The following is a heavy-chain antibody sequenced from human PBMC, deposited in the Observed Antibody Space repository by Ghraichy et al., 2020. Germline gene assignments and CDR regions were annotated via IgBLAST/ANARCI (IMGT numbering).Heavy chain of an antibody. CDR2: ISAYNGNT. CDR1: GYTFTSYG. V-gene: IGHV1-18*04. D-gene: IGHD2-15*01. J-gene: IGHJ4*02. CDR3: AGGVVSPASPYYFDY. Sequence: ASVKVSCKASGYTFTSYGISWVRQAPGQGLEWMGWISAYNGNTNYAQKLQGRVTMTTDTSTSTAYMELRSLRSDDTAVYYCAGGVVSPASPYYFDYWGQGTLDTVSS.